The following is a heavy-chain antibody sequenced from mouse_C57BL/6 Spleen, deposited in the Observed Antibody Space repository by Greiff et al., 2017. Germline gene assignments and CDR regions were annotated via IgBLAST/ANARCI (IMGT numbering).Heavy chain of an antibody. Sequence: VQLQQSDAELVKPGASVKISCKVSGYTFTDHTIHWMKQRPEQGLEWIGYIYPRDGSTKYNEKFKGKATLTADKSSSTAYMQLNSLTSEDSAVYFCARYSYYDYDGYYAMDYWGQGTSVTVSS. CDR3: ARYSYYDYDGYYAMDY. V-gene: IGHV1-78*01. CDR1: GYTFTDHT. CDR2: IYPRDGST. D-gene: IGHD2-4*01. J-gene: IGHJ4*01.